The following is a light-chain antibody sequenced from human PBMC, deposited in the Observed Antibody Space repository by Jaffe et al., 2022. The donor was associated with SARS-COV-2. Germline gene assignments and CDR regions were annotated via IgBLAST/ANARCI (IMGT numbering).Light chain of an antibody. Sequence: QSALTQPRSVSGSPGQSVTISCTGTSSDVGRYNYVSWYQHHPGKAPKLMIYDVNQRPSGVPDRFSGSKSGHTASLTISGLQAADEADYYCCSYAGSYSWMFGGGTKVTVL. CDR2: DVN. J-gene: IGLJ3*02. CDR1: SSDVGRYNY. V-gene: IGLV2-11*01. CDR3: CSYAGSYSWM.